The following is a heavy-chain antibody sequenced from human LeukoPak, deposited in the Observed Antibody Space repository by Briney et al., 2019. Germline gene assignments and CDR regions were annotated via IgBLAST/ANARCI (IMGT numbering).Heavy chain of an antibody. CDR1: GGSISSGSYY. CDR2: IYTSGST. J-gene: IGHJ6*03. CDR3: AWDYSEGDYYYNYYMDV. Sequence: SETLSLTCTVSGGSISSGSYYWSCIRQPAGKGLEWIGRIYTSGSTHYNPSLKSRVTISVDTSKSQFSLKLSSVTAADTAVYYCAWDYSEGDYYYNYYMDVWGKGTTVTISS. D-gene: IGHD1-26*01. V-gene: IGHV4-61*02.